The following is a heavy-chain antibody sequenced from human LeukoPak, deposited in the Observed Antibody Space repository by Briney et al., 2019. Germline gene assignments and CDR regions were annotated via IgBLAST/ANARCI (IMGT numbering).Heavy chain of an antibody. J-gene: IGHJ4*02. CDR3: AKDHCSRCSEANYFDY. D-gene: IGHD2-15*01. CDR2: IRSDGSNK. CDR1: GFSFSGYG. Sequence: PGGSLRLSCAASGFSFSGYGMHWVRQGPGKGLEWVAFIRSDGSNKYYADSVKGRFTVSRDNSKKTLYLQMNRLRDEDTAVYYCAKDHCSRCSEANYFDYWGQGTLVTVSS. V-gene: IGHV3-30*02.